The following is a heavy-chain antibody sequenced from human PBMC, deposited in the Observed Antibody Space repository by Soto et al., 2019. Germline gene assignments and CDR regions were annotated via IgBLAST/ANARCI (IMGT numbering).Heavy chain of an antibody. J-gene: IGHJ4*02. Sequence: QVQLVESGGGVVQPGRSLRLSCAASGFTFSSYGMHWVRQAPGKGLEWVAVIWYDGSNKYYADSVKGRFTISRDNSKNTLYLQMNSLRAEDTAVYYCARDLFTGHISRLFAGGYWGQGTLVTVSS. CDR1: GFTFSSYG. V-gene: IGHV3-33*01. D-gene: IGHD2-21*01. CDR2: IWYDGSNK. CDR3: ARDLFTGHISRLFAGGY.